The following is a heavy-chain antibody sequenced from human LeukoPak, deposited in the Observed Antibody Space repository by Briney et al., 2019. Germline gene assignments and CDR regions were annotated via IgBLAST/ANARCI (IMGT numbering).Heavy chain of an antibody. V-gene: IGHV1-24*01. D-gene: IGHD3-3*01. J-gene: IGHJ4*02. CDR2: FDPEQNTM. CDR1: GDILTELS. CDR3: ATRSGDFWSGYVN. Sequence: GASVKVSCKVSGDILTELSIQWVRQAPGKGLECMGGFDPEQNTMIYAQRLQGRVTMTGDTSTDTAYMEMSSLTSEDTGIYYCATRSGDFWSGYVNWGQGTLVTVSS.